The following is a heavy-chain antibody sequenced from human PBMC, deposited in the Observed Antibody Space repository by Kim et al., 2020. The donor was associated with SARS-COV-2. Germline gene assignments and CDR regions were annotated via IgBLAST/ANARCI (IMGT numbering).Heavy chain of an antibody. CDR1: GFTFDDYT. V-gene: IGHV3-43*01. CDR3: AKDMTVVPAAMKLGSYYYGMDV. CDR2: ISWDGGST. J-gene: IGHJ6*02. D-gene: IGHD2-2*01. Sequence: GGSLRLSCAASGFTFDDYTMHWVRQAPGKGLEWVSLISWDGGSTYYADSVKGRFTISRDNSKNSLYLQMNSLRTEDTALYYCAKDMTVVPAAMKLGSYYYGMDVWGQGTTVTVSS.